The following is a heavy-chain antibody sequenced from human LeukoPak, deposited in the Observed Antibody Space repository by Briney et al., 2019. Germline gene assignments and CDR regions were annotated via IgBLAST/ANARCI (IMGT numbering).Heavy chain of an antibody. CDR3: AKDGEWGGWYYFDY. D-gene: IGHD6-19*01. J-gene: IGHJ4*02. CDR1: GFTFDDYA. CDR2: ISGDGGST. V-gene: IGHV3-43*02. Sequence: GGSLRLSCAASGFTFDDYAMHWVRQAPGKGLEWVSLISGDGGSTYYADSVKGRFTISRDNSKNSLYLQMNSLGTEDTALYYCAKDGEWGGWYYFDYWGQGTLVIVSS.